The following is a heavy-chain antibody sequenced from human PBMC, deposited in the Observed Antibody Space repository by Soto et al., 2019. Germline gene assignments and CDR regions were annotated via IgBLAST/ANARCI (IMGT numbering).Heavy chain of an antibody. V-gene: IGHV1-46*02. J-gene: IGHJ4*02. D-gene: IGHD2-15*01. CDR3: ARDGDSCGNGGGVVDY. CDR2: INPSVGST. Sequence: QVQLVQSGAEVKKPVASVKVSCKASGYTFNSYYMHWVRQAPGQGLEWMGIINPSVGSTRHAQKFQGRVTMTRDTSTSIVYMELGSLGAEDTAVYYCARDGDSCGNGGGVVDYWGQVTMVTVSS. CDR1: GYTFNSYY.